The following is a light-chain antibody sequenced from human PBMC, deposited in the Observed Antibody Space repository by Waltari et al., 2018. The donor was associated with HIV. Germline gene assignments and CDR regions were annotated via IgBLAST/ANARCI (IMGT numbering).Light chain of an antibody. CDR1: QSVLSSSDNNNY. CDR2: WAS. V-gene: IGKV4-1*01. J-gene: IGKJ4*01. Sequence: DIVMTQYPDFLDESLGERATIKLKSSQSVLSSSDNNNYLVWYQQKPGQPPKLLISWASTRESGVPDLFSGSGSGTDFTLTISSLQAEDVAVYYCQQCYATPLTFGGGTKVEIK. CDR3: QQCYATPLT.